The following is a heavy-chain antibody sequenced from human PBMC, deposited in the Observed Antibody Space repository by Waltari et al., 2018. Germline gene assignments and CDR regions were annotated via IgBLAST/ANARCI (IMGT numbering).Heavy chain of an antibody. J-gene: IGHJ4*02. CDR2: IYNFGNT. CDR3: ARPSRGIQPFDY. Sequence: QLQLQESGPGLVKPSETLSLTCNVPGGSIRRSSYYWGWVRQPPGKGLEWIGSIYNFGNTFYNPSLSSRVTISMDTPNNQFSLKLSSVTAADTAVYYCARPSRGIQPFDYWGPGTLVTVSS. CDR1: GGSIRRSSYY. D-gene: IGHD3-10*01. V-gene: IGHV4-39*01.